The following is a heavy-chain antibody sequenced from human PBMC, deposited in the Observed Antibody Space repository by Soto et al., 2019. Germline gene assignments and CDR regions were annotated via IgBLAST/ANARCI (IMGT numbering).Heavy chain of an antibody. CDR1: GYSFTAYW. V-gene: IGHV5-51*01. D-gene: IGHD6-13*01. CDR3: ARSKYSTNWNRGIDF. J-gene: IGHJ6*02. Sequence: GESLKISCKSSGYSFTAYWIGWVRQVPGKGLEWMAILYPGDSQIRYSPSFQGQVSNSVDKSISTAYLQWSSLKASDTAMYYCARSKYSTNWNRGIDFWGQGTTVTVSS. CDR2: LYPGDSQI.